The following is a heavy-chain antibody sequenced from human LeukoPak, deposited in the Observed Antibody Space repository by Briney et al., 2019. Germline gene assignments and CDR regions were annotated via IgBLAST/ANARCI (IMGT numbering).Heavy chain of an antibody. CDR1: GFTFSNYG. CDR3: ARGAGSGADYYYYYYMDV. CDR2: ISSSGSTI. D-gene: IGHD1-26*01. J-gene: IGHJ6*03. Sequence: QTGGSLRLSCAASGFTFSNYGMTWVRQAPGKGLEWVSYISSSGSTIYYADSVKGRFTISRDNAKNSLYLQMNSLRAEDTAVYYCARGAGSGADYYYYYYMDVWGKGTTVTVSS. V-gene: IGHV3-48*04.